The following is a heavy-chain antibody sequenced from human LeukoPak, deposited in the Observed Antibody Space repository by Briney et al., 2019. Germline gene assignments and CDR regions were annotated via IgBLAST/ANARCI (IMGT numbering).Heavy chain of an antibody. V-gene: IGHV5-51*01. CDR3: ARLTMVRGVIRQIDY. Sequence: GESLKISCKGSGYSFTSYWIGWLRQMPGKGLEWMGIIYPGDSDTRNSPSFQGQVTISADKSISTAYLQWSSLKASDTAMYYCARLTMVRGVIRQIDYWGQGTLVTVSS. D-gene: IGHD3-10*01. CDR1: GYSFTSYW. CDR2: IYPGDSDT. J-gene: IGHJ4*02.